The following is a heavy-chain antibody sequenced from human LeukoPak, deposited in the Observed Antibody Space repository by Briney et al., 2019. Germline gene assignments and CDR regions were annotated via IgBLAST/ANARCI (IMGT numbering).Heavy chain of an antibody. V-gene: IGHV3-30-3*01. CDR2: ISHDGSYK. D-gene: IGHD3-10*01. CDR3: ARASPRFSAFDI. J-gene: IGHJ3*02. Sequence: GGSLRLSCAASGFTFNVFAIHWVRQAPGKGLEWVAVISHDGSYKYYADSVKGRFTISRDSSKNTLHLQMNTLRAEDTAVYYCARASPRFSAFDIWGQGTMVTVSS. CDR1: GFTFNVFA.